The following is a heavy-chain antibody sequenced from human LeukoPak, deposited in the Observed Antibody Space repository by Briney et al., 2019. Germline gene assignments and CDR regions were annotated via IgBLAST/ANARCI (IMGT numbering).Heavy chain of an antibody. V-gene: IGHV3-30-3*01. CDR2: ISYDGGNK. Sequence: GGSLRLSCAASGFTFSSYAMHWVRQAPGKGLEWVAVISYDGGNKYYADSVKGRFTISRDNSKNTLYLQMNSLRAEDTAVYYCARDVGGYSSSWYPPTGFDPWGQGTLVTVSS. CDR1: GFTFSSYA. CDR3: ARDVGGYSSSWYPPTGFDP. D-gene: IGHD6-13*01. J-gene: IGHJ5*02.